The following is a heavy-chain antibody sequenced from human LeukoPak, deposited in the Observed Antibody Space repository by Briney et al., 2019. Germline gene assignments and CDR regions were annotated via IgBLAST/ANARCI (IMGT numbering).Heavy chain of an antibody. CDR3: AQRGYSGYYYGMDV. Sequence: ASVKVSCKASGYTYTGYYIHWVRQAPGRGLEWMGRINPNSGGTNYAQKFQGRVTMTRDTSIRTTYMELSRLRSDDTAIYYCAQRGYSGYYYGMDVWGQGTTVTVSS. CDR1: GYTYTGYY. D-gene: IGHD5-12*01. V-gene: IGHV1-2*06. CDR2: INPNSGGT. J-gene: IGHJ6*02.